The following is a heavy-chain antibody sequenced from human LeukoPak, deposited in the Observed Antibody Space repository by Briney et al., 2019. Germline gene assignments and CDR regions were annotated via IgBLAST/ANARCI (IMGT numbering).Heavy chain of an antibody. Sequence: SATLSLPCAVSGYSFSRDNYWVWIRQPPGQRLERTGGIYHSGSTYYNPSLKSRVTMSVDTSKNQFSLKLSSVTAADTAVYYCARAPRDSSSSNYMRRFDYWGQGTLVTVSS. CDR3: ARAPRDSSSSNYMRRFDY. V-gene: IGHV4-38-2*01. CDR2: IYHSGST. D-gene: IGHD3-22*01. CDR1: GYSFSRDNY. J-gene: IGHJ4*02.